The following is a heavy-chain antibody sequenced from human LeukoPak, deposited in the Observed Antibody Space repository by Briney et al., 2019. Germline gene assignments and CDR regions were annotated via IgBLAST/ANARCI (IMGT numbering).Heavy chain of an antibody. CDR3: ARDFYASGFYFWFDP. D-gene: IGHD2/OR15-2a*01. CDR1: GSYTGSHY. Sequence: PSETLSLTCTVSGSYTGSHYWSWIRQPAGKGLEWIGRISPSGTIHYNPSLGSRVTMSVDTSKNYFSLRLSSVIAADTAVYYCARDFYASGFYFWFDPWGQGILVTVSS. V-gene: IGHV4-4*07. CDR2: ISPSGTI. J-gene: IGHJ5*02.